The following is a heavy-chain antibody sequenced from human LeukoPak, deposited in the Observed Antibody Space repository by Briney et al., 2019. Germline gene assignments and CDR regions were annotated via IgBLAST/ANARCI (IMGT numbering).Heavy chain of an antibody. V-gene: IGHV3-23*01. CDR3: AKEFLDYDIAVEDWFDP. CDR1: GFSFSSYA. CDR2: ISGSGGST. Sequence: GGSLRLSCAASGFSFSSYAMSWVRQAPGKGLEWVSAISGSGGSTYYADSVKGRFTFSRDNSKNTLYLQMNSLRAEDTAVYYCAKEFLDYDIAVEDWFDPWGQGTLVTVSS. D-gene: IGHD3-9*01. J-gene: IGHJ5*02.